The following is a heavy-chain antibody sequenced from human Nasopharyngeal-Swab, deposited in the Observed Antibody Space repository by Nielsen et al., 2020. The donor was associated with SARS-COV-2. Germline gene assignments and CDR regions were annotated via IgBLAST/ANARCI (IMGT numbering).Heavy chain of an antibody. CDR1: GYSFTSYW. J-gene: IGHJ6*02. CDR2: IYPGDSDT. V-gene: IGHV5-51*01. D-gene: IGHD2-2*01. CDR3: ARSMPSRYYYYGMDV. Sequence: KVSCKGSGYSFTSYWIDWVRQMPGKGLEWMGIIYPGDSDTRYSPSFQGQVTISADKSISTAYLQWSSLKASDTAMYYCARSMPSRYYYYGMDVWGQGTTVTVSS.